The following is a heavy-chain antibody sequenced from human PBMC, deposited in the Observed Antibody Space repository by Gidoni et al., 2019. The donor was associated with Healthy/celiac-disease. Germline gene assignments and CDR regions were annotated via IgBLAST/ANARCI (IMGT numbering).Heavy chain of an antibody. CDR1: GGSLGGSY. CDR2: INHSGST. J-gene: IGHJ6*02. Sequence: QVQLQQWGAGRLKPSEPLSLTCAVYGGSLGGSYWSWIRQPPGKGLEWFGEINHSGSTNYNPSLKSRVTISVDTSKNQFSLKLSSVTAADTAVYYCARGHIVVVTAIRYYYYGMDVWGQGTTVTVSS. CDR3: ARGHIVVVTAIRYYYYGMDV. D-gene: IGHD2-21*02. V-gene: IGHV4-34*01.